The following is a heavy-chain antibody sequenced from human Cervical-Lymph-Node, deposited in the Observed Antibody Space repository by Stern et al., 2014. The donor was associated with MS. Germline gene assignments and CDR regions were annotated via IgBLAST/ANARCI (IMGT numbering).Heavy chain of an antibody. CDR1: GFTFSRYA. CDR2: FSSGGDDT. V-gene: IGHV3-23*04. D-gene: IGHD3-10*01. CDR3: GKRGSSPMDY. J-gene: IGHJ4*02. Sequence: EVQLVESGGGLVQPGGSLRLTCAASGFTFSRYAMSWVRQAPGKGLEWVSTFSSGGDDTYYADSVKGRFTISRDNSNNTVYLQMNSLRAEDTAVYYCGKRGSSPMDYWGRGTLVIVSS.